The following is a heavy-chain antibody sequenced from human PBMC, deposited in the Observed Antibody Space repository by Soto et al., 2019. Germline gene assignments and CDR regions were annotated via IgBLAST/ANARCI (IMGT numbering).Heavy chain of an antibody. CDR2: IYGAAST. Sequence: EVQLVESGGGLVQPGGSLRLSCAASGFTVSSNYMNWVRQAPGKGLEWVSIIYGAASTYYADSVKCRFTISRDNYKNTLYLQMNSLRAEDTPVYYCARDGPSRSPYHLDAWGQGPLVTVSS. D-gene: IGHD6-13*01. CDR3: ARDGPSRSPYHLDA. J-gene: IGHJ5*02. V-gene: IGHV3-66*01. CDR1: GFTVSSNY.